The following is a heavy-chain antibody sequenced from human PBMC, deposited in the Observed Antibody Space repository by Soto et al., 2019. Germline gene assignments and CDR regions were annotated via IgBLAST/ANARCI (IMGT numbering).Heavy chain of an antibody. CDR2: IYNDGTT. D-gene: IGHD3-3*01. J-gene: IGHJ4*02. V-gene: IGHV3-53*01. CDR1: GLGVRNNY. Sequence: GGSLRLSCTAYGLGVRNNYMSWVRQAPGMGLEWVSVIYNDGTTYYADSVKGRFTLSRDTSKNTLSLQMDSLRAEDTAVYYCAKDTPQEWLLVFDYWGQGTLVTVS. CDR3: AKDTPQEWLLVFDY.